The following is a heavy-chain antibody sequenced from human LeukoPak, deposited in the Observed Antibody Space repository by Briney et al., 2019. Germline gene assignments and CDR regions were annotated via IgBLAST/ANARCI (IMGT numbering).Heavy chain of an antibody. D-gene: IGHD1-26*01. Sequence: GASVKVSCKASGGTFSSYAISWVRQAPGQGLEWMGGIIPIFGTANYAQKFQGRVTLTTDESTSTAYMELSSLRSEDTAVYYCARDRGLRELLNYYYYMDVWGKGTTVTVSS. CDR1: GGTFSSYA. V-gene: IGHV1-69*05. J-gene: IGHJ6*03. CDR3: ARDRGLRELLNYYYYMDV. CDR2: IIPIFGTA.